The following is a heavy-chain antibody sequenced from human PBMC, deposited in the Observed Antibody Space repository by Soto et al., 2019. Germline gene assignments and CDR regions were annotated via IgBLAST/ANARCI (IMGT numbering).Heavy chain of an antibody. CDR3: ARIYPIMPQGY. D-gene: IGHD2-2*01. CDR1: GVTFGSHG. V-gene: IGHV3-30*03. Sequence: GVSLRLSCAASGVTFGSHGMHWARQAPGKGLEWVALISSDGSKEYYADSVKGRFTISRDNAKNSLYLQANSLRAEDTAVYYCARIYPIMPQGYWGPGTRVSVSS. J-gene: IGHJ4*02. CDR2: ISSDGSKE.